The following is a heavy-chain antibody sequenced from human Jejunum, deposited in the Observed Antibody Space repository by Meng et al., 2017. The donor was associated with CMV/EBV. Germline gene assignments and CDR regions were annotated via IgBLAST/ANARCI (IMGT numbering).Heavy chain of an antibody. V-gene: IGHV3-7*01. CDR1: GLTCNTYG. CDR2: IKEDGREK. CDR3: ATRGQAPAN. Sequence: SCGVYGLTCNTYGMRRERQAQGKGMEWGAKIKEDGREKHYVDSVKGRFTISRDNAKNSLYLQMNSLRVDDTAVYYCATRGQAPANWGQGTLVTVSS. J-gene: IGHJ4*02.